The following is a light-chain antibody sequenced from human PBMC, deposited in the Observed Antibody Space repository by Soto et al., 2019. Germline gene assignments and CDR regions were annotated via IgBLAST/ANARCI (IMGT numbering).Light chain of an antibody. Sequence: EIVMTQSPATLSVSPGERATLSCRARQSVRSKLAWYQQKPGQAPRLLISDASTRAPRPPARFSGSGSGTEFSLTIRGLQSEDFAVYYCQQYNNWPPITFGQGTRLEIK. CDR2: DAS. J-gene: IGKJ5*01. V-gene: IGKV3-15*01. CDR3: QQYNNWPPIT. CDR1: QSVRSK.